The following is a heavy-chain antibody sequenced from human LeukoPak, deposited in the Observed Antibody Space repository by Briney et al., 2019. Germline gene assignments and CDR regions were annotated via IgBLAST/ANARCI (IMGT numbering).Heavy chain of an antibody. Sequence: SETLSLTCTVSGGSISSYYWSWIRQPPGKGLEWIGYIYYSGSTNYNPSLKSRVTISVDMSKNQFSLKLSSVTAADTAVYYCARMEWELLADYYYYMDVWGKGTTVTISS. D-gene: IGHD1-26*01. CDR3: ARMEWELLADYYYYMDV. V-gene: IGHV4-59*01. J-gene: IGHJ6*03. CDR2: IYYSGST. CDR1: GGSISSYY.